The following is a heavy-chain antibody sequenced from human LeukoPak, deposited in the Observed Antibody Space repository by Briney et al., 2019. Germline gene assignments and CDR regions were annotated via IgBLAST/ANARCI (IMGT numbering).Heavy chain of an antibody. J-gene: IGHJ6*02. V-gene: IGHV1-3*01. Sequence: ASVKVSCKASGYAFTNHAMHWVRQAPGQGLEWMGWIDAANGNTKYSQKFQGRVTITRDTSASIVYMYLSSLRSEDTAVYYCARLDEYSSSSRYYGMDVWGQGTTVTVSS. D-gene: IGHD6-6*01. CDR1: GYAFTNHA. CDR3: ARLDEYSSSSRYYGMDV. CDR2: IDAANGNT.